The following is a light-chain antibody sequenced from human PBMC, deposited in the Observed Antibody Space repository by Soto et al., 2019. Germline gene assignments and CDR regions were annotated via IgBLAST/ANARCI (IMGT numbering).Light chain of an antibody. V-gene: IGKV3-15*01. CDR2: GTS. CDR3: QQYNKWPYT. Sequence: EIVMTQSPVALSVSPGESAAPSCRASQSVGRNFAWYQQRPGQAPRVLIYGTSTRATGVPARFSGSGSGTDFTLTISSLQSEDFAVYYCQQYNKWPYTFGQGTRLEIK. J-gene: IGKJ2*01. CDR1: QSVGRN.